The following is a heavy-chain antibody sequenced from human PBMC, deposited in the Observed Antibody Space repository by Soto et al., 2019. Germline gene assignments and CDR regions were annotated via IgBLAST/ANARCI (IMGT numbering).Heavy chain of an antibody. Sequence: FVIIPHTYTVYDGYIIDHYWSWISQPQGKGLEWIGEINHSGSTNYNPSLKSRVTISVDTSKNQFSLKLSSVTAADTAVYYCASPGLVHYDFRRRQYNLSAFLGQGTLVT. D-gene: IGHD3-3*01. CDR2: INHSGST. CDR1: DGYIIDHY. J-gene: IGHJ5*01. CDR3: ASPGLVHYDFRRRQYNLSAF. V-gene: IGHV4-34*01.